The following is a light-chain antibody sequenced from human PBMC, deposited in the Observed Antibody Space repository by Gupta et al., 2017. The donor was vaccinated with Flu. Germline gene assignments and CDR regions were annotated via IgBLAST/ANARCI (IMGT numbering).Light chain of an antibody. CDR3: QQTYSTSWT. CDR1: QNISFF. Sequence: PFSLSVSVGDRVTITCRASQNISFFLNWYQQKPGKAPTLLIYGTSTLQSGVPSKFSGSGSGTLFTLTVTNRQPEDFATYYCQQTYSTSWTFGQGTKVEIK. J-gene: IGKJ1*01. CDR2: GTS. V-gene: IGKV1-39*01.